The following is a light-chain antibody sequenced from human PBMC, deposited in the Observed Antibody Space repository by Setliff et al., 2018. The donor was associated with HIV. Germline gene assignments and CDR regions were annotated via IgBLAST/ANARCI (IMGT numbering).Light chain of an antibody. CDR1: SSDVGGHNS. CDR3: SSYSSSRPRV. J-gene: IGLJ1*01. V-gene: IGLV2-14*01. CDR2: EVS. Sequence: QSALTQPASVSGSLGQSITISCTGTSSDVGGHNSVSWYQQHPGKAPKLMISEVSNRPSGVSNRFYGSKSGNTASLTVAGLQPKDEADYYCSSYSSSRPRVFGTGTKVTVL.